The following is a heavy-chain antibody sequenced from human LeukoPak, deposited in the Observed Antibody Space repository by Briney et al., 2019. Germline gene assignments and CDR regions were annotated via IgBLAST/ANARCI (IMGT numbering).Heavy chain of an antibody. J-gene: IGHJ4*02. CDR3: ARQKLDYYDSSGYYASDFDY. D-gene: IGHD3-22*01. V-gene: IGHV4-38-2*01. Sequence: SETLSLTCAVSGYSISSGYYWGWIRQPPGKGLEWIGSIYHSGSTYYSPSLKSRVTISVDTTKNQFSLKLSSVTAADTAVYYCARQKLDYYDSSGYYASDFDYWGQGTLVTVSS. CDR2: IYHSGST. CDR1: GYSISSGYY.